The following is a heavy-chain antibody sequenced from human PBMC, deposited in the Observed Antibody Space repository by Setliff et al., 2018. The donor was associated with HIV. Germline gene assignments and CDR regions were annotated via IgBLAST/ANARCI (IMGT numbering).Heavy chain of an antibody. Sequence: SETLSLTCTVSGGSISSSSYYWGWIRQPPGKGLEWIGSIYYSGSTYSNPSLKSRVTISADTSKNQISLKLNSVTAAGTAVYYCARGIGPLPNWENFYYSMDVWGKGTTVTVS. CDR1: GGSISSSSYY. CDR2: IYYSGST. CDR3: ARGIGPLPNWENFYYSMDV. D-gene: IGHD1-26*01. J-gene: IGHJ6*03. V-gene: IGHV4-39*01.